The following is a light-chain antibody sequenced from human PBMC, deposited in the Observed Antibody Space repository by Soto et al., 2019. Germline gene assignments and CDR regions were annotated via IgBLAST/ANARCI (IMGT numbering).Light chain of an antibody. CDR2: GAS. J-gene: IGKJ5*01. V-gene: IGKV3-20*01. CDR3: QQYGSSPPT. CDR1: QSVSRSY. Sequence: EIVLTQSPGTLSLSPGERATLSCRASQSVSRSYLAWYQQKPGQAPRLLIYGASSRATGIPDRFSGSGSGTDFTLTISRLEPEDFAVYYCQQYGSSPPTFGQGTRLEIK.